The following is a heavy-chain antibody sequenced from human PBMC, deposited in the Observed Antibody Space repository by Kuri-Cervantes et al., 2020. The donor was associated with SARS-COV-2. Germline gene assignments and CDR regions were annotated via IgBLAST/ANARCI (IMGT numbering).Heavy chain of an antibody. J-gene: IGHJ3*02. Sequence: GEALEISCAASGFTFSSYWMHWVRQATGKGLVWVSRINSTGSSTSYAASVKGRFTISRDNAKNTLYLKMNSLRAEDTDVYYCASVKQWLERTAFDIWGQGTMVTDSS. CDR1: GFTFSSYW. CDR3: ASVKQWLERTAFDI. CDR2: INSTGSST. V-gene: IGHV3-74*01. D-gene: IGHD6-19*01.